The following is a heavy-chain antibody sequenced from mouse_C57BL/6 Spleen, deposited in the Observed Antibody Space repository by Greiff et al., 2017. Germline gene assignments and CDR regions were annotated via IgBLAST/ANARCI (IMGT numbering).Heavy chain of an antibody. Sequence: QVQLQQPGAELVKPGASVTMSCTASGYTFTSYWITWVKQRPGQGLEWIGDIYPGSGSTNYNEKFKSKATLTVDTSSRTAYMQLRSLTSEDSAVYYCAREDRDGFAYWGQGTLVTVSA. V-gene: IGHV1-55*01. CDR2: IYPGSGST. CDR1: GYTFTSYW. CDR3: AREDRDGFAY. J-gene: IGHJ3*01.